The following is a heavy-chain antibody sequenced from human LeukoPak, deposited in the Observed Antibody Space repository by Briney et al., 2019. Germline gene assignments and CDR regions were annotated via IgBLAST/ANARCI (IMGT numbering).Heavy chain of an antibody. CDR3: AKDKSKRRIDY. J-gene: IGHJ4*02. CDR1: GFTFSSYG. Sequence: GGSLRLSCAASGFTFSSYGMSWVRQAPGKGLEWVSAISGSGGSTYYAGSVKGRFTISRDNSKNTLYLQMNSLRAEDTAVYYCAKDKSKRRIDYWGQGTLVTVSS. CDR2: ISGSGGST. V-gene: IGHV3-23*01.